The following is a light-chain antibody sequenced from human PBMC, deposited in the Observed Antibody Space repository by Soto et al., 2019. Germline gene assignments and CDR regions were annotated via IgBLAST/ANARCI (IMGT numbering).Light chain of an antibody. CDR2: DAS. CDR1: QSVSSNY. Sequence: EIVLTQSPGTLSLSPGERATLSCRASQSVSSNYLAWYQQKPGQAPRLLIYDASSRAAGIPDRFSGSGSGTDFTLTISRLEPEDFAVYYCQQYGSSPRSITFGQGTRLEIK. J-gene: IGKJ5*01. V-gene: IGKV3-20*01. CDR3: QQYGSSPRSIT.